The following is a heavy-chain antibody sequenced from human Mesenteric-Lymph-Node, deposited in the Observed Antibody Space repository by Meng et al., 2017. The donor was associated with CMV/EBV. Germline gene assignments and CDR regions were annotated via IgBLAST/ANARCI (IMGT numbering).Heavy chain of an antibody. D-gene: IGHD3-16*01. CDR2: INPNNGGT. CDR3: ARYYGSWFDP. J-gene: IGHJ5*02. CDR1: GYTFTAYY. Sequence: SCKASGYTFTAYYIHWVRQAPGQGLEWMGWINPNNGGTNYAQKFQGRVTMTRDTSISTAYMELSRLRSDDTAMYYCARYYGSWFDPWGQGTLVTVSS. V-gene: IGHV1-2*02.